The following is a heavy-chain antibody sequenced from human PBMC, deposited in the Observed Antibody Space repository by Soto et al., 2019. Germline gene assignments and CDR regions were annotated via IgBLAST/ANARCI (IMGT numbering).Heavy chain of an antibody. CDR3: ARADYEGEDYYYGMDV. CDR2: IWYDGSNK. V-gene: IGHV3-33*01. D-gene: IGHD3-22*01. Sequence: QVQLVESGGGVVQPGRSLRLSCAASGFTFSSYGMHWVRQAPGKGLEWVAVIWYDGSNKYYADSVKGRFTISRDNSKNTLYLQMNSLRAEDTAVYYCARADYEGEDYYYGMDVWGQGTTVTVSS. CDR1: GFTFSSYG. J-gene: IGHJ6*02.